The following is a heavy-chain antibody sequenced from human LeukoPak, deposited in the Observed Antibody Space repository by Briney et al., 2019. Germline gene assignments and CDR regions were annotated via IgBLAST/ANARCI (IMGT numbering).Heavy chain of an antibody. J-gene: IGHJ4*02. D-gene: IGHD3-16*01. CDR2: INDSGSR. CDR1: GGSFSGYY. V-gene: IGHV4-34*01. CDR3: ARLPTDYDYVWGSSY. Sequence: SETLSLTCAVYGGSFSGYYWSWIGQPPGKGREWIGEINDSGSRNYSPSLKSRVTISVDACKNQFSLTLSSVTAADTAVYYCARLPTDYDYVWGSSYWGQGALVTVSS.